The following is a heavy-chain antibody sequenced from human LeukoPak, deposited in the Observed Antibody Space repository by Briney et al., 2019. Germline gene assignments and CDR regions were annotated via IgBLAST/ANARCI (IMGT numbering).Heavy chain of an antibody. Sequence: PGGSLRLSCAASGFTFSSYGMHWVRQAPGKGLEWVAFIRYDGSNKYYADSVKGRFTISRDNSKNTLYLQMNSLRAEDTAVYYCAIPPRGDFWSGFDYWGQGTLVTVSS. V-gene: IGHV3-30*02. CDR2: IRYDGSNK. CDR1: GFTFSSYG. CDR3: AIPPRGDFWSGFDY. D-gene: IGHD3-3*01. J-gene: IGHJ4*02.